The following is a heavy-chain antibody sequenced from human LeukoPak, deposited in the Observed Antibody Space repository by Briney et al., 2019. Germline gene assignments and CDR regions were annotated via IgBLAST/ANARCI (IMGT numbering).Heavy chain of an antibody. D-gene: IGHD6-13*01. Sequence: SETLSLTCTVSGGSISSYYWSWIRQPPGKGLEWIGYIYYSGSTNYNPSLKSRVTISVDTSKNQFSLKLSSVTAADTAVYYCARVGPKGQQLAGGGWEYYYYYMDVWGKGTTVTVSS. V-gene: IGHV4-59*01. CDR2: IYYSGST. J-gene: IGHJ6*03. CDR1: GGSISSYY. CDR3: ARVGPKGQQLAGGGWEYYYYYMDV.